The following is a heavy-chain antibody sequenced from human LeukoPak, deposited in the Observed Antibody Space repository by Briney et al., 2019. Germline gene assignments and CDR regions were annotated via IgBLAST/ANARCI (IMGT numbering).Heavy chain of an antibody. CDR1: GYTFTRYG. V-gene: IGHV1-18*01. CDR2: ISVYNGNT. D-gene: IGHD4-17*01. J-gene: IGHJ4*02. Sequence: GASVKVSCKASGYTFTRYGITWVRQAPGQGLEWMGWISVYNGNTNYARKLQGRVTMTTDTSTRKAYMELRSLRYDDTAVYYCARGSDYGDYGDYWGQGTLVTVSS. CDR3: ARGSDYGDYGDY.